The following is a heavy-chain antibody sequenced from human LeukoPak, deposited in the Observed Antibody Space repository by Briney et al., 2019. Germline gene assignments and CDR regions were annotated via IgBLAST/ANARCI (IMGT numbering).Heavy chain of an antibody. J-gene: IGHJ4*02. CDR2: IWYDGSNK. CDR3: ARDIAARRFDY. CDR1: GFTFSSYA. Sequence: GGSLRLSCAASGFTFSSYAMHWVRQAPGKGLEWVAVIWYDGSNKYYAHSVEGRFTISRDNSNNTVYLQMNSLRADDTAVYYCARDIAARRFDYWGQGTLVTVSS. D-gene: IGHD6-6*01. V-gene: IGHV3-33*08.